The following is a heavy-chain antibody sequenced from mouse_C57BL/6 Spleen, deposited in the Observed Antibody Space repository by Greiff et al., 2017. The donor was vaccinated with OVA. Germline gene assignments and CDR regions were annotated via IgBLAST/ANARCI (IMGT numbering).Heavy chain of an antibody. CDR2: IWSGGCT. V-gene: IGHV2-2*01. CDR1: GFSLTSYG. CDR3: ARNYRWDEARDY. D-gene: IGHD4-1*01. Sequence: QVQLKESGPGLVQPSQRLSITCPVSGFSLTSYGVHWVRPSPGKGLEWLGVIWSGGCTDYDAAFISRLSISKDNSKSQVFFKMNSLQADDTAIYYCARNYRWDEARDYWGQGTSVTVSS. J-gene: IGHJ4*01.